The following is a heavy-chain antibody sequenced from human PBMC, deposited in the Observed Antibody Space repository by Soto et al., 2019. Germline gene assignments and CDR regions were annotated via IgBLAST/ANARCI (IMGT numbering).Heavy chain of an antibody. CDR1: GGTFSMYA. D-gene: IGHD3-3*01. CDR3: ARGFLGWLIDY. Sequence: SVKVSCKASGGTFSMYAISGVRQAPVQGLDWMGGIIPVFGTANYAQKFQGRVTITADESTSTAYMELSSLRSEDTAVYYCARGFLGWLIDYWGQGTRVTVSS. CDR2: IIPVFGTA. V-gene: IGHV1-69*13. J-gene: IGHJ4*02.